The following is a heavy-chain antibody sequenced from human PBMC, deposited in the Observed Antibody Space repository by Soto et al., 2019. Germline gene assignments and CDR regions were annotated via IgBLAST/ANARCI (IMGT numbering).Heavy chain of an antibody. J-gene: IGHJ4*02. CDR2: ISYDGSNK. CDR3: ARGKSIAAPPWD. Sequence: QVQLVESGGGVVQPGRSLRLSCAASGFTFSSYAMHWVRQAPGKGLEWMAVISYDGSNKYYADSVKGRFTISRDNSKNTLYLQMNSLRAEDTAVYYCARGKSIAAPPWDWGQGTLVTVSS. V-gene: IGHV3-30-3*01. D-gene: IGHD6-6*01. CDR1: GFTFSSYA.